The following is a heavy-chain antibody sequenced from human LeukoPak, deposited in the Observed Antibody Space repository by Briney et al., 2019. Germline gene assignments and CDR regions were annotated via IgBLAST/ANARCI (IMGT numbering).Heavy chain of an antibody. CDR1: GGSISSYY. J-gene: IGHJ3*02. CDR3: ASEGPHMIGSFGI. CDR2: IYYSGST. D-gene: IGHD3-22*01. V-gene: IGHV4-59*01. Sequence: SETLSLTCTVSGGSISSYYWSWIRQPPGKGLEWIGYIYYSGSTNYNPSLKSRVTISVDTSKNQFSLKLSSVTAADTAVYYCASEGPHMIGSFGIWGQGTMVTVSS.